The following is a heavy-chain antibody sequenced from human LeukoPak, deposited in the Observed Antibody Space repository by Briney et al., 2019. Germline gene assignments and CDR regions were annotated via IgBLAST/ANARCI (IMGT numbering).Heavy chain of an antibody. CDR1: GGSISSSSYY. J-gene: IGHJ6*03. V-gene: IGHV4-39*07. CDR3: ARDAIDCSSTSCYYYYYMDV. D-gene: IGHD2-2*01. CDR2: IYYSGST. Sequence: SETLSLTCTVSGGSISSSSYYWGWIRQPPGKGLEWIGSIYYSGSTYYNPSLKSRVTISVDTSKNQFSLKLSSVTAADTAVHYCARDAIDCSSTSCYYYYYMDVWGKGTTVTVSS.